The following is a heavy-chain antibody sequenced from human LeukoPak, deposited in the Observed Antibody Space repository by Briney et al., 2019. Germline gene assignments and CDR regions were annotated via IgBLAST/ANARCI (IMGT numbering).Heavy chain of an antibody. J-gene: IGHJ6*03. CDR3: ARDRVYDDFWSGYSGGYYYYYMDV. CDR2: ISAYNGNT. CDR1: GYTFTSYG. V-gene: IGHV1-18*01. Sequence: ASVKVSCKASGYTFTSYGISWVRQAPGQGLGWMGWISAYNGNTNYAQKLQGRVTMTTDTSTSTAYMELRSLRSDDTAVYYCARDRVYDDFWSGYSGGYYYYYMDVWGKGTTVTASS. D-gene: IGHD3-3*01.